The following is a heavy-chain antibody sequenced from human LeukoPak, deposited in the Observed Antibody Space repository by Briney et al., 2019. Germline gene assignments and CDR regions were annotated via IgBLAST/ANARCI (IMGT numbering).Heavy chain of an antibody. Sequence: PGGSLRLSCAASGFTFSNYNMNWVRQAPGKGLEWVAVISYDGRNQYYADSVKGRFTVSRDNSKSTLYLQMNSLRGEDTAVYNCARYGGFLDYWGQGTLVTVSS. CDR3: ARYGGFLDY. V-gene: IGHV3-30*03. J-gene: IGHJ4*02. D-gene: IGHD3-16*01. CDR1: GFTFSNYN. CDR2: ISYDGRNQ.